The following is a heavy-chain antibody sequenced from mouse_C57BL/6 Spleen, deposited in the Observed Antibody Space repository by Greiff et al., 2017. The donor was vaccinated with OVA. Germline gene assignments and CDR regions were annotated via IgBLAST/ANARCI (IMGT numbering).Heavy chain of an antibody. V-gene: IGHV1-62-2*01. CDR3: ARHEGSLIYDGYYDY. D-gene: IGHD2-3*01. Sequence: VQGVESGAELVKPGASVKLSCKASGYTFTEYTIHWVKQRSGQGLEWIGWFYPGSGSIKYNEKFKDKATLTADKSSSTVYMELSRLTSEDSAVYFCARHEGSLIYDGYYDYWGQGTTLTVSS. CDR2: FYPGSGSI. J-gene: IGHJ2*01. CDR1: GYTFTEYT.